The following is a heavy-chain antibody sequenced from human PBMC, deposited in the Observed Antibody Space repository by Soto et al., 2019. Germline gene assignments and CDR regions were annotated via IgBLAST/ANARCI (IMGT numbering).Heavy chain of an antibody. D-gene: IGHD3-22*01. CDR3: ARDQGYYDSSGYYYLDY. CDR1: GGSISSSNW. J-gene: IGHJ4*02. CDR2: IYHSGST. Sequence: SETLSLTCAVSGGSISSSNWWSRVRQPPGKGLEWIGEIYHSGSTNYNPSLKSRVTISVDKSKNQFSLKLSSVTAADTAVYYCARDQGYYDSSGYYYLDYWGQGXLVTVYS. V-gene: IGHV4-4*02.